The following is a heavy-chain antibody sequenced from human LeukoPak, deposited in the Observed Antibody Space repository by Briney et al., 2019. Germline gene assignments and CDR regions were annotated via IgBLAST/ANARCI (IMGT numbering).Heavy chain of an antibody. CDR1: GYTFTGYY. CDR3: ARQKSYSSGWYHY. V-gene: IGHV1-2*02. CDR2: INPNSGGT. Sequence: ASVKVSCKASGYTFTGYYMHWVRQAPGQGLEWMGWINPNSGGTNYAQKFQGRVTMTRDTSISTAYMELSRLRSDDTAVYYCARQKSYSSGWYHYWGQGTLVTVS. D-gene: IGHD6-19*01. J-gene: IGHJ4*02.